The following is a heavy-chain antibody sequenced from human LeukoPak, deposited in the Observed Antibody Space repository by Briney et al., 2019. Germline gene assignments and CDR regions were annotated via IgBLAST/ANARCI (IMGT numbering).Heavy chain of an antibody. CDR3: ARGRMYYDILTGLD. V-gene: IGHV4-34*01. CDR1: GGSFSGYY. J-gene: IGHJ4*02. Sequence: SETLSLTCAVYGGSFSGYYWSWIRQPPGKGLEWIGEINRSGSTNYNPSLKSRVTISVDTSKNQFSLKLSSVTAADTAVYYCARGRMYYDILTGLDWGQGTLVTVSS. D-gene: IGHD3-9*01. CDR2: INRSGST.